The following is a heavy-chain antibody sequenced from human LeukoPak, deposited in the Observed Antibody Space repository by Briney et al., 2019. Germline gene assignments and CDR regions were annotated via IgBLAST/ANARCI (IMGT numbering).Heavy chain of an antibody. CDR3: ARGHYGMDA. J-gene: IGHJ6*02. Sequence: KPGGSLRLSCAASGFTFSDYYMSWIRQTPGKGLEWVSYLISSETDIYYADSVRGRFTISRDNARHSVYLQMNSLRAEDTAVYYCARGHYGMDAWGQGTTVTVSS. CDR1: GFTFSDYY. V-gene: IGHV3-11*01. CDR2: LISSETDI.